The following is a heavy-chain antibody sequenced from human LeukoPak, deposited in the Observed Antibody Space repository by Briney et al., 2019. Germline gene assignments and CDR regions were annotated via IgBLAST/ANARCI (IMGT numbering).Heavy chain of an antibody. CDR3: ARDGVTIFGVVTL. CDR1: GFTFSSYA. J-gene: IGHJ4*02. D-gene: IGHD3-3*01. Sequence: GGSLRLSCAASGFTFSSYAMSWVRQAPGKGLEWVSSISGNSVGTYYADSVKGRFTISRDNAKNSLYLQMNSLRAEDTAVYYCARDGVTIFGVVTLWGQGTLVTVSS. V-gene: IGHV3-23*01. CDR2: ISGNSVGT.